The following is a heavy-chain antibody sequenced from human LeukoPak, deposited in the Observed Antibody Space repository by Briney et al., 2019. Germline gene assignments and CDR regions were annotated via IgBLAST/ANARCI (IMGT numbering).Heavy chain of an antibody. CDR3: AAYSSGWYSTGNDAFDI. Sequence: ASVKVSCKASGYTFTSYDINWVRQATGQGLEWMGRMNPNSGNTGYAQKFQGRVTMTRNTSISTAYMELSSLRSEDTAVYYCAAYSSGWYSTGNDAFDIWGQGTMVTVSS. D-gene: IGHD6-19*01. CDR1: GYTFTSYD. CDR2: MNPNSGNT. V-gene: IGHV1-8*01. J-gene: IGHJ3*02.